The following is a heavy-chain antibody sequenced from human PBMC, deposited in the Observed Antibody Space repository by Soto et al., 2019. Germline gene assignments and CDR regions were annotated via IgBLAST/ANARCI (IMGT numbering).Heavy chain of an antibody. CDR3: AREGRIGWLGIGY. D-gene: IGHD2-15*01. J-gene: IGHJ4*02. V-gene: IGHV1-18*01. CDR1: GYTFTRHG. Sequence: QVQLVQSGPEVKKPGSSVKVSCKASGYTFTRHGFSWVRQAPGQGLEWMGWISTYNVNTHYAQRSQGRVTMTADTVAKTVYMESTTLTPDDRAIYYCAREGRIGWLGIGYWGQGTLVTVSS. CDR2: ISTYNVNT.